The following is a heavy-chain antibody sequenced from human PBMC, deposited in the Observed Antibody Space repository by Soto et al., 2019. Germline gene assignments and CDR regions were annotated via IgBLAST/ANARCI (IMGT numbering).Heavy chain of an antibody. V-gene: IGHV1-58*01. J-gene: IGHJ4*02. CDR1: GFTFTSSA. CDR2: IVVGSGNT. CDR3: EADHTIFGVVILAY. D-gene: IGHD3-3*01. Sequence: SVKVSCKDSGFTFTSSAVQWVRQARGQRLEWIGRIVVGSGNTNYAQKFQERVTITRDMSTSTAYMELSSLRSEDTAVYYCEADHTIFGVVILAYWGQGTLVTVSS.